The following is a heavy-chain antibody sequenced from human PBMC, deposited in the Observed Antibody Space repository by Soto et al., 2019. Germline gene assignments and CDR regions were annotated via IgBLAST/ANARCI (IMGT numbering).Heavy chain of an antibody. V-gene: IGHV4-34*01. CDR3: ARKVVPAAIRAYYYYYMDV. Sequence: QVQLQQWGAGLLKPSETLSLTCAVYGGSFSGYYWSWIRQPPGKGLEWIGEINHSGSTNYNPSLKSRVTISVDTSKNQFSLKLSSVTAADTAVYYCARKVVPAAIRAYYYYYMDVWGKGTTVTVSS. J-gene: IGHJ6*03. D-gene: IGHD2-2*02. CDR2: INHSGST. CDR1: GGSFSGYY.